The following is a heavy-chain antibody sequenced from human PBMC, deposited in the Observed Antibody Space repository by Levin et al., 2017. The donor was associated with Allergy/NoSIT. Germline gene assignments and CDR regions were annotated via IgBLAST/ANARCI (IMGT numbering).Heavy chain of an antibody. CDR2: IYYSGST. Sequence: PSETLSLTCTVSGGSISSGGYYWSWIRQHPGTGLEWIGYIYYSGSTYYNPSLKSRVTISVDTSKNQFSLKLSSVTAADTAVYYCARVNYGGNRRAFDIWGQGTMVTVSS. CDR3: ARVNYGGNRRAFDI. D-gene: IGHD4-23*01. V-gene: IGHV4-31*03. J-gene: IGHJ3*02. CDR1: GGSISSGGYY.